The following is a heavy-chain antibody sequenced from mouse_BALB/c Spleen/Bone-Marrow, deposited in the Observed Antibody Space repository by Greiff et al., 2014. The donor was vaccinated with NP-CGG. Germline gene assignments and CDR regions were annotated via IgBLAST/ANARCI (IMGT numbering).Heavy chain of an antibody. CDR1: GFNIKDTY. Sequence: SGAELVKPGASVKLSCTASGFNIKDTYMHWVKQRPEQGLEWIGRIDPANGNTKYDPKFQGKATITADTSSNTAYLQLSSLTSEDTAVYYCARYDYGWYFYVWGAGTTVTVSS. J-gene: IGHJ1*01. CDR3: ARYDYGWYFYV. D-gene: IGHD1-1*01. V-gene: IGHV14-3*02. CDR2: IDPANGNT.